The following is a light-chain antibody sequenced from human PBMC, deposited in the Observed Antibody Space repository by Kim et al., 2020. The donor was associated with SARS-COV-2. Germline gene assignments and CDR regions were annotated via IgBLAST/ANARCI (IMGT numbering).Light chain of an antibody. CDR3: AAWDDSLNGYV. CDR1: RSNIGSNT. V-gene: IGLV1-44*01. CDR2: SNK. Sequence: GQRGPISCTGSRSNIGSNTVNWYQQLPGTAPKLLIYSNKQRPSGVPDRFSGSKSGTSASLAISGLQSEDEADYYCAAWDDSLNGYVFGTGTKVTVL. J-gene: IGLJ1*01.